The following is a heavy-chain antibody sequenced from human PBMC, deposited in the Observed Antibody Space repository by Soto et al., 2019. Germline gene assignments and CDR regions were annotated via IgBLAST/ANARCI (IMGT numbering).Heavy chain of an antibody. Sequence: EVQLLESGGGLVQPGGSLRLSCAASGFTFSSYAMSWVRQAPGKGLEWVSAISGSGGSTYYADSVKGRFTISRDNSKNTQYLHMNSLRAEDTAVYYCAKVVHCSGGSCYPATYYFDYWGQGTLVTVCS. V-gene: IGHV3-23*01. J-gene: IGHJ4*02. CDR3: AKVVHCSGGSCYPATYYFDY. D-gene: IGHD2-15*01. CDR1: GFTFSSYA. CDR2: ISGSGGST.